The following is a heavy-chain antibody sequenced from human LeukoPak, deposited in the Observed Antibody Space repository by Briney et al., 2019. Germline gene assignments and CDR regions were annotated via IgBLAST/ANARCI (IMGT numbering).Heavy chain of an antibody. D-gene: IGHD3-10*01. V-gene: IGHV3-66*02. CDR2: IYSGGST. J-gene: IGHJ4*02. Sequence: GGSLRLSCAASGFTVRSNYMSWVRQAPGKGLEWVSDIYSGGSTHYADSVKGRFTISRDISKNTLYLQMNSLRAEDTAVYYCAKDRVFELWFEEASPYYFDYWGQGTLVTVSS. CDR3: AKDRVFELWFEEASPYYFDY. CDR1: GFTVRSNY.